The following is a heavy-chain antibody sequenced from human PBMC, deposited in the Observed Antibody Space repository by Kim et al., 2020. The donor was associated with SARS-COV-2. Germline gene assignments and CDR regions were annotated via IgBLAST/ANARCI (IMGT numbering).Heavy chain of an antibody. V-gene: IGHV1-8*01. CDR2: MNPNSGNT. D-gene: IGHD1-1*01. J-gene: IGHJ4*02. CDR3: ARGPAWNGCPYYFAY. Sequence: ASVKVSCKASGYTFSNYDINWVRQATGQGLEWMGWMNPNSGNTGYAQKFQGRVTMTRNTSTSTAYMDLSSLRSEDTAVYYCARGPAWNGCPYYFAYCVRG. CDR1: GYTFSNYD.